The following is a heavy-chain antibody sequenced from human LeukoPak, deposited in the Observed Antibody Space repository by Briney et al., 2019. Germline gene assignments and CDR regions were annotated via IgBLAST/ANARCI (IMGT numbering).Heavy chain of an antibody. D-gene: IGHD6-13*01. CDR2: IYYSGST. V-gene: IGHV4-59*01. CDR3: ARGVFRAGSSWYVR. J-gene: IGHJ4*02. Sequence: SETLSLTCTVSGGSISSYYWSWIRQPPGKGLEWIGYIYYSGSTNYNPSLKSRVTISVDTSKNQFSLKLSSVTAADTAVYYCARGVFRAGSSWYVRWGQGTLVTVSS. CDR1: GGSISSYY.